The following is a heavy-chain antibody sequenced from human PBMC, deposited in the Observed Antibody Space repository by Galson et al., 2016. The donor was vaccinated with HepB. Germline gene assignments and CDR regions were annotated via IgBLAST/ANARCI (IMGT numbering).Heavy chain of an antibody. J-gene: IGHJ6*04. Sequence: SLRLSCAASGFTFGSYGMHWVRQAPGKGLEWVAVISYDGSNNYYADSVKGRFTISRDNSKTTLYLQMNSLRAEDTAVYYCAKELVVVGLHYGMDVWGRGTRGTVSS. CDR3: AKELVVVGLHYGMDV. CDR2: ISYDGSNN. V-gene: IGHV3-30*18. D-gene: IGHD2-15*01. CDR1: GFTFGSYG.